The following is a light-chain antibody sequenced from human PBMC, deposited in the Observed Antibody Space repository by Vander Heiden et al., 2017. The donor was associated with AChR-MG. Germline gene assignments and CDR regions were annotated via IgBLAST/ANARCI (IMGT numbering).Light chain of an antibody. Sequence: DIVMTQTPLSLSVTPGQPASISCKSSQSLLHSDGKTYLYWYLQKPGQSPQLLIYEVSGRFSGVPDRFSGSGSGTDFTLKISRVEAEDVGVYYCMQGIHPPLTFGGGTKVEIK. CDR1: QSLLHSDGKTY. J-gene: IGKJ4*01. CDR2: EVS. V-gene: IGKV2-29*02. CDR3: MQGIHPPLT.